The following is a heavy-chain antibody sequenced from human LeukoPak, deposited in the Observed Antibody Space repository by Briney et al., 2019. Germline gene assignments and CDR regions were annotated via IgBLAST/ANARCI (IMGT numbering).Heavy chain of an antibody. Sequence: GGSLRLSCAASGFTFSSYSMNWVRQAPGKGLEWVSYINSGSSYMYYPDSVKGRFTISRDNAKNSLYLQMDSLRSEDTAVYYCARDQEGYFDWLTRGAFDIWGQGTMVTVSS. CDR2: INSGSSYM. CDR1: GFTFSSYS. CDR3: ARDQEGYFDWLTRGAFDI. D-gene: IGHD3-9*01. V-gene: IGHV3-21*05. J-gene: IGHJ3*02.